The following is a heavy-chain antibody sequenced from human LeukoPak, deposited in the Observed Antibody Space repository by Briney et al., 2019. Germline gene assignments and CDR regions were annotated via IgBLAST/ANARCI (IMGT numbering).Heavy chain of an antibody. D-gene: IGHD3/OR15-3a*01. CDR3: ARRTGYLNYYYYYYMDV. J-gene: IGHJ6*03. Sequence: PSETLSLTCTVSGGSISSHYWSWIRQPPGKGLEWMGYIYYSGSTNYNPSLKSRVTISVDTSRNQFSLKLGSVTAADSAVYYCARRTGYLNYYYYYYMDVWGNGTTVTVSS. V-gene: IGHV4-59*11. CDR1: GGSISSHY. CDR2: IYYSGST.